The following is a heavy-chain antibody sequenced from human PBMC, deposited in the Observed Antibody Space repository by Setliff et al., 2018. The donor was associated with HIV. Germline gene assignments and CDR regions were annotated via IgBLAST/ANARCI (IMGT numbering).Heavy chain of an antibody. J-gene: IGHJ4*02. CDR2: AIPMLGIA. CDR1: GGTFSSYV. CDR3: ARSSYYDVNSPFDY. D-gene: IGHD3-16*01. Sequence: GASVKVSCKASGGTFSSYVINWARQAPGQGLEWMGGAIPMLGIANHVHKFQGRVTITADKSTSTAYMELNSLRSEDTAVYYCARSSYYDVNSPFDYWGQGTRVTVS. V-gene: IGHV1-69*10.